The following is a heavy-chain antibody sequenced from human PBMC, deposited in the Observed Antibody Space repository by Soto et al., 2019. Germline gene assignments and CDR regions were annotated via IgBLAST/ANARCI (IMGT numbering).Heavy chain of an antibody. CDR1: RYIFTSFH. D-gene: IGHD6-13*01. V-gene: IGHV1-46*01. CDR2: INPSTGST. J-gene: IGHJ4*02. CDR3: ARIAAAGLTYFHF. Sequence: ASVKVSCKASRYIFTSFHMHWVREAPGQGLEWMGVINPSTGSTSYEQKFQGRVTMTRDTSTSTVYMVLSSLRSEDTAVYYCARIAAAGLTYFHFWGQGTPVTVS.